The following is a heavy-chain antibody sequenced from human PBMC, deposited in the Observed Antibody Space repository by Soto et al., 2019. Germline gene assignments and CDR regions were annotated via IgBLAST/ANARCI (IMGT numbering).Heavy chain of an antibody. D-gene: IGHD5-18*01. J-gene: IGHJ4*02. Sequence: QVQLQESGPGLVKPSQTLSLTCTVSGGSISSTSYYWSWIRQPPGEGLEWIGSIYYSGSAFYNPSLMGRVTMSIDTSKNQVSLNLSSVSAADTAVYFCASELTGYSYGPGEVYWGQGTLVTVSS. V-gene: IGHV4-30-4*01. CDR3: ASELTGYSYGPGEVY. CDR2: IYYSGSA. CDR1: GGSISSTSYY.